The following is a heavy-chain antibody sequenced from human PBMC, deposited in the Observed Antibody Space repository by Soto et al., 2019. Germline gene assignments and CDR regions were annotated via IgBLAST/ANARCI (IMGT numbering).Heavy chain of an antibody. CDR3: AKSFCSSSSCFFMWVDP. Sequence: EVQLLESGGGLVHPGGSLRLSCAASGFDFSSYAMSWVRQAPGKGLECISLISGTGVPTLYAESVKGRFSVSRDNSKDTLFLEMTNLGVDDTAMYYCAKSFCSSSSCFFMWVDPWGPGTLVTVSS. J-gene: IGHJ5*02. D-gene: IGHD2-2*01. CDR2: ISGTGVPT. CDR1: GFDFSSYA. V-gene: IGHV3-23*01.